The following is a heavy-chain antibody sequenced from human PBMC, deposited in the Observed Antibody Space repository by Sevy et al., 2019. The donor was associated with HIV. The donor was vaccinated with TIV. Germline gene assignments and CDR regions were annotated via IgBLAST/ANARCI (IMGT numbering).Heavy chain of an antibody. CDR3: TRDHIGPTFDFEH. CDR1: GFTFGDFA. CDR2: IRSKAYGGTT. J-gene: IGHJ4*02. D-gene: IGHD1-26*01. Sequence: GGSLRLSCTTSGFTFGDFAMSWFRQAPGEGLEWISFIRSKAYGGTTEYAPSVRGRFTMSRDDSRSVAYLQMSSLKIEDTAIYYCTRDHIGPTFDFEHWGQGTLVTVSS. V-gene: IGHV3-49*03.